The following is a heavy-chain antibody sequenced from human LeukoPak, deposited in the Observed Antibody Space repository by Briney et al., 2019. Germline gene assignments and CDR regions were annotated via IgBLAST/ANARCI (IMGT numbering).Heavy chain of an antibody. CDR2: IQYDRTNE. D-gene: IGHD2-8*01. V-gene: IGHV3-30*02. J-gene: IGHJ6*03. Sequence: GGSLRLSCAASGFTFGSYGMHWVRQAPGKGLEWVAYIQYDRTNEQYAHSVKGRFRISRDNSNNILYLQMNSLRTEDTAVYYCAKDRCSNGIGCYYYYMEVWGKGTTVTISS. CDR3: AKDRCSNGIGCYYYYMEV. CDR1: GFTFGSYG.